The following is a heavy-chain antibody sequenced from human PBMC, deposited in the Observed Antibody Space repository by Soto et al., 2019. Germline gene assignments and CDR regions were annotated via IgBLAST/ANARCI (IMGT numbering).Heavy chain of an antibody. CDR2: IRSKAYGGTT. CDR3: TRGVLAASYYYYMDV. CDR1: GFTFGDYA. Sequence: GGSLRLSCTASGFTFGDYAMSWFRQAPGKGLEWVGFIRSKAYGGTTEYAASVKGRFTISRDDSKSIAYLQMNSLKTEDTAVYYCTRGVLAASYYYYMDVWGKGTTVTVSS. D-gene: IGHD6-13*01. V-gene: IGHV3-49*03. J-gene: IGHJ6*03.